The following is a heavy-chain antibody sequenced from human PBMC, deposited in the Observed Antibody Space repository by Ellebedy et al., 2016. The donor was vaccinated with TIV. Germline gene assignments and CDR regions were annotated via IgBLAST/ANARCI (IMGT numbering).Heavy chain of an antibody. D-gene: IGHD4-23*01. V-gene: IGHV3-23*01. CDR1: GLTFSSHA. CDR3: ARDPVGVGPAFDV. CDR2: ISGSGDST. J-gene: IGHJ3*01. Sequence: PGGSLRLSCAASGLTFSSHAMSWVRQAPGKGLEWVSTISGSGDSTHYADSVKGRFTISRDNSKDTLFLQMNSLRAEDTAIYFCARDPVGVGPAFDVWGQGTMVTVSS.